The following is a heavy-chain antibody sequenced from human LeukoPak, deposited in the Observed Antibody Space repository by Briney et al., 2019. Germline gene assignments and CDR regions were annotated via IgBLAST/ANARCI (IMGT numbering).Heavy chain of an antibody. Sequence: ASVKVSCKASGYTFRSYDINWVRRATGQGLEWMGWMNPDSGNTGYAQNFQGRVTMTSNTSITTAYMELTSLRSEDTAVYYCARGSFRGYCLDTSCYTINYWGQGTLVTVSS. V-gene: IGHV1-8*01. J-gene: IGHJ4*02. D-gene: IGHD2-2*02. CDR3: ARGSFRGYCLDTSCYTINY. CDR2: MNPDSGNT. CDR1: GYTFRSYD.